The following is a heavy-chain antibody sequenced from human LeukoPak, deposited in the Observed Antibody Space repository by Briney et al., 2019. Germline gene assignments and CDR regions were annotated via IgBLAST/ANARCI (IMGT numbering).Heavy chain of an antibody. CDR2: IYYSGST. CDR3: AKSGMVLTGYSKSYYFDY. V-gene: IGHV4-59*01. Sequence: SETLSLTCTVSGGSISSYYWSWIRQPPGKGLEWIGYIYYSGSTNYNPSLKSRVTISVDTSKNQFSLKLSSVTAADTAVYYCAKSGMVLTGYSKSYYFDYWGQGTLVTVSS. CDR1: GGSISSYY. J-gene: IGHJ4*02. D-gene: IGHD3-9*01.